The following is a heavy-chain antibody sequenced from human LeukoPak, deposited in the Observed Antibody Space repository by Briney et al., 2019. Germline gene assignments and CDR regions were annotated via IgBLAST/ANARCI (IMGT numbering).Heavy chain of an antibody. CDR3: ARGFLGDAFDI. V-gene: IGHV3-13*05. D-gene: IGHD3-3*01. Sequence: PGGSLRLSCAASGFTFSRYDMHWVRQATGNGLEWVSAIGTVGDPYYPGSVKGRFTISRENAKNSLYLQMNSLRAGDTAVYYCARGFLGDAFDIWGQGTMVTVSS. J-gene: IGHJ3*02. CDR2: IGTVGDP. CDR1: GFTFSRYD.